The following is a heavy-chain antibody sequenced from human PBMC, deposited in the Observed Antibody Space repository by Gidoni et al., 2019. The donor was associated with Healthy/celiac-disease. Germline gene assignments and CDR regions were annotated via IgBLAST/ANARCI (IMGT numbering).Heavy chain of an antibody. CDR3: ARINTAMAWGYYYGMDV. D-gene: IGHD5-18*01. V-gene: IGHV4-39*07. CDR1: VGSISSSSYY. Sequence: QLQLQESGPGLVKPSETLSLTCTVSVGSISSSSYYWGWIRQPPGKGLEWIGSIYYSGRTYYNPSLKSRVTISVDTSKNQFSLKLSSVTAADTAVYYCARINTAMAWGYYYGMDVWGQGTTVTVSS. CDR2: IYYSGRT. J-gene: IGHJ6*02.